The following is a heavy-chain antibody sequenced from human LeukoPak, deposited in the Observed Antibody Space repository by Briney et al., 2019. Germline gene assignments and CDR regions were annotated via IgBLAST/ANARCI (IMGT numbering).Heavy chain of an antibody. J-gene: IGHJ5*02. V-gene: IGHV3-48*02. D-gene: IGHD2-15*01. Sequence: GGSLRLSCAASGFTFSSYGMNWVRQAPGKGLEWVSYISSSSGTIYYADSVRGRFTISRDNAKNSLYLQMSSLRDEDTAVYYCARASLYCSGGTCYEVWFDPWGQGTLVTVSS. CDR1: GFTFSSYG. CDR2: ISSSSGTI. CDR3: ARASLYCSGGTCYEVWFDP.